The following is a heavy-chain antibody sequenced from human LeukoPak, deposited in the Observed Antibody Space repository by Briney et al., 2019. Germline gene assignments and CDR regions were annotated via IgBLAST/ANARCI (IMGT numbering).Heavy chain of an antibody. J-gene: IGHJ6*02. D-gene: IGHD2-15*01. Sequence: ASVKVSCKASGYTFITYGMSWVRQAPGQGLEWMGWISAYNGHTNYAQKFQVRVTMTTDTSTNTAYMELRSLRSDDTAVYYCARNCSGDIGNNNYGMDVWGQGTTVTVTS. CDR1: GYTFITYG. CDR2: ISAYNGHT. CDR3: ARNCSGDIGNNNYGMDV. V-gene: IGHV1-18*01.